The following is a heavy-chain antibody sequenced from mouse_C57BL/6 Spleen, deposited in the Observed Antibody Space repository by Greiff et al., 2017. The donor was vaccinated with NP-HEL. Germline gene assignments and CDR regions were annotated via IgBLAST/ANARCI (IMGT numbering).Heavy chain of an antibody. CDR2: IDPEDGET. D-gene: IGHD2-4*01. CDR3: AREESTYYDYVWFAY. CDR1: GFNIKDYY. V-gene: IGHV14-2*01. J-gene: IGHJ3*01. Sequence: EVKLEESGAELVKPGASVKLSCTASGFNIKDYYMHWVKQRTEQGLEWIGRIDPEDGETKYAPKFQGKATITADTSSNTAYLQLSSLTSEDTAVYYCAREESTYYDYVWFAYWGQGTLVTVSA.